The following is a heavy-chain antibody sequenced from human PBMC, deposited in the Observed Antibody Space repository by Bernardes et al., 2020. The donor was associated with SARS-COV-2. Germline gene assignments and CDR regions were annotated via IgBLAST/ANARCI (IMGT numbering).Heavy chain of an antibody. CDR3: ARGVPGY. CDR2: INDDGST. V-gene: IGHV4-34*01. Sequence: SYTLSLTCAVYGGSFSGYDWSWVRQPPGKGLEWIGEINDDGSTNSNPSLKSRVTISVDTSKNQFFLKLRSVTAADTAVYYCARGVPGYWGQGTLVTVSS. CDR1: GGSFSGYD. J-gene: IGHJ4*02.